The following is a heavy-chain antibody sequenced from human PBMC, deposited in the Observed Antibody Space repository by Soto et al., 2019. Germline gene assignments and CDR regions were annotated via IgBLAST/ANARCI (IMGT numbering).Heavy chain of an antibody. CDR1: GGTFSSYT. Sequence: QVQLVQSGAEVKKPGSSVKVSCKASGGTFSSYTISWVRQAPGQGLEWMGRIIPILGIANYAQKFQGRVTITADKSTSTADMELSSLRSEDTAVYYCEGGDRVPGRDAFDIWGQGTMVTVSS. CDR3: EGGDRVPGRDAFDI. V-gene: IGHV1-69*02. CDR2: IIPILGIA. D-gene: IGHD2-21*01. J-gene: IGHJ3*02.